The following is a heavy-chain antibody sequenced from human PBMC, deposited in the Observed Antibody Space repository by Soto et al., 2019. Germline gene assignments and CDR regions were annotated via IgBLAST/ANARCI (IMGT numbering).Heavy chain of an antibody. J-gene: IGHJ1*01. CDR2: IYYSGST. CDR3: AIYDSSGSRGFQH. CDR1: GGSISSYY. Sequence: PSETLSLTCTVSGGSISSYYWNWIRQPPGKGLEWIGYIYYSGSTYYNPSLKSRVTISVDTSKNQFSLKLSSVTAADTAVYYCAIYDSSGSRGFQHWGQGTLVTVSS. V-gene: IGHV4-59*06. D-gene: IGHD3-22*01.